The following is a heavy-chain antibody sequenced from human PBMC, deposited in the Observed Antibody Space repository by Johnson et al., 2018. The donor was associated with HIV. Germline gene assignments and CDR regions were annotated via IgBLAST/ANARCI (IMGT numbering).Heavy chain of an antibody. CDR3: AKALGWELSI. CDR2: IRYDGSNK. J-gene: IGHJ3*02. Sequence: MLLVESGGGVVQPGRSLRLSCAASGFTFSSYGMHWVRQAPGKGLEWVAFIRYDGSNKYYADSVKGRFTISRDNSKNTLYLQMNSLRAEDTAVYYCAKALGWELSIWGQGTMVTVSS. CDR1: GFTFSSYG. D-gene: IGHD1-26*01. V-gene: IGHV3-30*02.